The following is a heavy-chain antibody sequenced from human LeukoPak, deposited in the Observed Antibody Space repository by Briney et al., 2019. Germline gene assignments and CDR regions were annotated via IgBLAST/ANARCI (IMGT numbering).Heavy chain of an antibody. CDR3: ARTTHSGGWYRIAYYYYMDV. V-gene: IGHV1-18*01. CDR2: ISAYNGNT. J-gene: IGHJ6*03. CDR1: GYTFTSYG. Sequence: ASVRVSCKASGYTFTSYGISWVRQAPGQGLEWMGWISAYNGNTNYAQKLQGRVTMTTDTSTSTAYMELRSLRSDGTAVYYCARTTHSGGWYRIAYYYYMDVWGKGTTVTVSS. D-gene: IGHD6-19*01.